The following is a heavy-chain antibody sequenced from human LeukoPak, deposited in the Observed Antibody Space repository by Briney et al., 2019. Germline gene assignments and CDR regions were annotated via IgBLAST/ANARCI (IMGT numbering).Heavy chain of an antibody. J-gene: IGHJ4*02. D-gene: IGHD3-9*01. CDR2: IWYDGSNK. CDR3: ARAYDILTGYYSSPPDY. CDR1: GFTFSSYG. Sequence: PGRSLRLSCAASGFTFSSYGMHWVRQAPGKGLEWVAVIWYDGSNKYYADSVKGRFTISRDNSKNTLYLQMNSLRAEDTAVYYCARAYDILTGYYSSPPDYWGQGTLVTVSS. V-gene: IGHV3-30*19.